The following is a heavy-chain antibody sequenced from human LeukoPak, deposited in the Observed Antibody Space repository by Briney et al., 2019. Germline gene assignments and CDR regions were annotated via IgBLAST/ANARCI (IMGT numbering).Heavy chain of an antibody. CDR2: INPNSGGT. CDR1: GYTFTGYY. D-gene: IGHD1-7*01. CDR3: ARGKVELRLEYYYDYYYMDV. J-gene: IGHJ6*03. V-gene: IGHV1-2*02. Sequence: ASVKVSCKASGYTFTGYYMHWVRQAPGQGLEWMGWINPNSGGTNYAQKFQGRVTMTRDTSISTAYMELSRLRSDDTAVYYCARGKVELRLEYYYDYYYMDVWGKGTTVTVSS.